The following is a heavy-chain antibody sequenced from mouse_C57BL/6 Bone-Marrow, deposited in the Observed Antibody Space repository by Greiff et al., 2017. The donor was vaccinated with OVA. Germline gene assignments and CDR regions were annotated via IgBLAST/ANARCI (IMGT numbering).Heavy chain of an antibody. D-gene: IGHD1-1*01. V-gene: IGHV1-69*01. Sequence: QVQLQQPGAELVMPGASVKLSCKASGYTFTSYWMHWVKQRPGPGLEWIGEIDPSDSYTNYNQKFKGKSTLTVDKSSSTAYMQLSSLTSEDSAVYYCALTTGRDYWGQGTTLTVSS. CDR2: IDPSDSYT. CDR1: GYTFTSYW. CDR3: ALTTGRDY. J-gene: IGHJ2*01.